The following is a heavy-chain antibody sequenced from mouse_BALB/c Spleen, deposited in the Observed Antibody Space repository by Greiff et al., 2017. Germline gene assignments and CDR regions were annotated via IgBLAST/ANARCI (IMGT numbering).Heavy chain of an antibody. D-gene: IGHD1-1*01. CDR2: ISSGSSTI. Sequence: EVKLMESGGGLVQPGGSRKLSCAASGFTFSSFGMHWVRQAPEKGLEWVAYISSGSSTIYYADTVKGRFTISRDNPKNTLFLQMTSLRSEDTAMYYCARLNYGSSFYFDYWGQGTTLTVSS. CDR1: GFTFSSFG. V-gene: IGHV5-17*02. CDR3: ARLNYGSSFYFDY. J-gene: IGHJ2*01.